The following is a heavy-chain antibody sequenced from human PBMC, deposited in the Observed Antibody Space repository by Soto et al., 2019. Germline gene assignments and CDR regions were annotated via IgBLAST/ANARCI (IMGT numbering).Heavy chain of an antibody. CDR2: INHSGST. D-gene: IGHD5-12*01. Sequence: SETLSLTCAVYGGSFSGYYWSWIRQPPGKGLEWIGEINHSGSTNYNPSLKSRVTISVDTSKNQFSLELRSVTAADTAVYYCARLNRDGYNFDWFDPWGQGTLVTVSS. CDR3: ARLNRDGYNFDWFDP. J-gene: IGHJ5*02. CDR1: GGSFSGYY. V-gene: IGHV4-34*01.